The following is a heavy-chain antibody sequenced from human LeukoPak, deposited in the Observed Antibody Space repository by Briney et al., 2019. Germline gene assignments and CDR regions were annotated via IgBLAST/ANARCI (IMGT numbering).Heavy chain of an antibody. CDR3: AKDISNYVFDY. J-gene: IGHJ4*02. V-gene: IGHV3-30*02. CDR2: IQYDGSSK. D-gene: IGHD4-11*01. Sequence: GGSLRLSCAAFGFTFSYYAMHWVRQAPGKGLEWVAFIQYDGSSKYYADSVKGRFTISRDNSKNTLYLQMNSLRAEDTAVYYCAKDISNYVFDYWGQGTLVTVSS. CDR1: GFTFSYYA.